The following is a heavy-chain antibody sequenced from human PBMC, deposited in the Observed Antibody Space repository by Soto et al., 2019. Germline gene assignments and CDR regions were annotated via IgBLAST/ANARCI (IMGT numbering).Heavy chain of an antibody. CDR2: INHSGST. Sequence: PSETLSLTCAVYGGSFSGYYWSWIRQPPGKGLEWIGEINHSGSTNYNPSLKSRVTISVDTSKNQFSLKLSSVTAADTAVYYCARGQGPATRSNYYMDVWGKGTTVTVSS. CDR3: ARGQGPATRSNYYMDV. D-gene: IGHD2-15*01. V-gene: IGHV4-34*01. J-gene: IGHJ6*03. CDR1: GGSFSGYY.